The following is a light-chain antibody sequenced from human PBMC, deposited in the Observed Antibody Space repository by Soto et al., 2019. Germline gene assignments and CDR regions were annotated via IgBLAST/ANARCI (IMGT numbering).Light chain of an antibody. V-gene: IGKV3-15*01. CDR3: QQYNNWPYS. Sequence: TQSPATLSVTPGERATRSCRSGQGVSTNFAWYQQKSGQPPMLLIDEFTIRATVVPGRFSGTGSETDFTLTSSRLQSDDAAIYFYQQYNNWPYSFGQGTRLEIK. CDR2: EFT. CDR1: QGVSTN. J-gene: IGKJ5*01.